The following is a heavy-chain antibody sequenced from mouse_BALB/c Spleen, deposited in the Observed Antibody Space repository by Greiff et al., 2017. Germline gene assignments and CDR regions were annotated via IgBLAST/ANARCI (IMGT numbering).Heavy chain of an antibody. CDR1: GYTFTDYA. CDR2: ISTYYGDA. D-gene: IGHD2-2*01. Sequence: QVQLQQSGAELVRPGVSVKISCKGSGYTFTDYAMHWVKQSHAKSLEWVGVISTYYGDASYNQKFKGKATMTVDKSSSTAYMELARLTSEDSAIYYCARRGGYDVVYYAMDYWGQGTSVTVSS. CDR3: ARRGGYDVVYYAMDY. J-gene: IGHJ4*01. V-gene: IGHV1S137*01.